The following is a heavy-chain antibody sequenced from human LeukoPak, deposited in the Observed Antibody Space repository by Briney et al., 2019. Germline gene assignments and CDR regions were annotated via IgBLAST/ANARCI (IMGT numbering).Heavy chain of an antibody. J-gene: IGHJ4*02. D-gene: IGHD2-2*01. CDR3: ARGGGWDCSGTTCYALVFDY. CDR2: ISTSSSYI. V-gene: IGHV3-21*01. CDR1: EFIVSINY. Sequence: PGGSLRLSCAASEFIVSINYMTWVRQAPGKGLEWVSFISTSSSYIHNADSVKGRFTISRDNAENSLYLQMNSLRAEDTAVYYCARGGGWDCSGTTCYALVFDYWGQGTLVTVSS.